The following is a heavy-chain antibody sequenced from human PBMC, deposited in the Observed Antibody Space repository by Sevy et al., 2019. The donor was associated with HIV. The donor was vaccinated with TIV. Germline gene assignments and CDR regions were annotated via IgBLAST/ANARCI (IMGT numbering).Heavy chain of an antibody. V-gene: IGHV4-61*01. CDR3: VRDRIAAAGGFFDY. D-gene: IGHD6-13*01. J-gene: IGHJ4*02. Sequence: SETLSLTCGVSGGSVSSGNSYWGWIRQPPGKGLEWIGYISYIGSTNYNPSLKSRVTISVDTSKNQLSLRLSSVTAADTAVYYCVRDRIAAAGGFFDYWGQRTLVTVSS. CDR1: GGSVSSGNSY. CDR2: ISYIGST.